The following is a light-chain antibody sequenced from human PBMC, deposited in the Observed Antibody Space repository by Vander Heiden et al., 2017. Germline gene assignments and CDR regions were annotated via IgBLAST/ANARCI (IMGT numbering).Light chain of an antibody. CDR1: KSMGLSDGNTY. J-gene: IGKJ2*01. CDR2: KVS. CDR3: MQASHWPYT. V-gene: IGKV2-30*02. Sequence: EVGMTQSPLSLPVTLGQAATIICRSSKSMGLSDGNTYLNWFHQRPGQSPRRLIYKVSNRDSGVPDRFSASESGTDFTLKISRVEAEDVGVYYCMQASHWPYTFGQGTKLEIK.